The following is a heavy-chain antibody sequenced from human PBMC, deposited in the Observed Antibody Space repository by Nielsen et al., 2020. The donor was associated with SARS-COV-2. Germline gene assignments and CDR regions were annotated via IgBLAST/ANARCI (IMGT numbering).Heavy chain of an antibody. Sequence: SETLSLTCAVDGVALRGSYWTWIRQTPVKGLEWIAEVSHSGIAHYRPSLNSRITTSVDTSRRQLSLIMRFVTAADTGVYYCARGQIGGQDHINYNMDVWGKGTTVTVSS. D-gene: IGHD3-3*01. CDR1: GVALRGSY. CDR3: ARGQIGGQDHINYNMDV. CDR2: VSHSGIA. V-gene: IGHV4-34*01. J-gene: IGHJ6*03.